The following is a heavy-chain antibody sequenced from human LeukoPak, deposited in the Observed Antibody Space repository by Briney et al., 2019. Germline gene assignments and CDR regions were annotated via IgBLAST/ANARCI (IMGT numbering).Heavy chain of an antibody. V-gene: IGHV7-4-1*02. Sequence: ASVKVSCKASGYTFTTFGINWLRQAPGQGLEWMGWINTKTGNPTYDQGFTGRFVFSLDTSVSTAYLEISSLKAEDTAVYSCAKDPPYTSTWPDALDAWGQGTMVTVSS. CDR1: GYTFTTFG. D-gene: IGHD6-13*01. J-gene: IGHJ3*01. CDR2: INTKTGNP. CDR3: AKDPPYTSTWPDALDA.